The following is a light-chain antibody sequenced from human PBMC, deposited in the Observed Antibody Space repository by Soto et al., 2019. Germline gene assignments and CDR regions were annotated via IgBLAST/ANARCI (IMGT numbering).Light chain of an antibody. J-gene: IGKJ1*01. CDR2: DAS. CDR1: QSISSW. V-gene: IGKV1-5*01. Sequence: DIQMTQSPSTLSASVGDRVTLTCRASQSISSWLAWYQQKPGKAPKLLIYDASSLESGVPSRFSGSGSATEFTLTISSLQPDDFATYYCQQYNNYWTFGKGNKVDIK. CDR3: QQYNNYWT.